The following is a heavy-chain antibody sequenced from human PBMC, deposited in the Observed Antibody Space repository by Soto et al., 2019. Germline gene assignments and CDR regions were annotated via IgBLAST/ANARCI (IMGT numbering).Heavy chain of an antibody. D-gene: IGHD3-16*01. J-gene: IGHJ4*02. V-gene: IGHV4-59*12. Sequence: SETLSLTCTVSGGSISSYYWSWIRQPPGKGLEWIGYIYYSGSTNYNPSLKSRVTISVDTSKNQFSLKLSSVTAADTAVYYCAKENQGYAYGGNFDHWGQGTLVTVSS. CDR1: GGSISSYY. CDR2: IYYSGST. CDR3: AKENQGYAYGGNFDH.